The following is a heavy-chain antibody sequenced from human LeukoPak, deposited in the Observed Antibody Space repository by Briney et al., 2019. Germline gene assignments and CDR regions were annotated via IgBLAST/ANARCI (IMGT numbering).Heavy chain of an antibody. J-gene: IGHJ4*02. D-gene: IGHD6-13*01. Sequence: PSETLSLICTVSGGSISSSSYYWGWIRQPPGKGLEWIGSIYYTGSTYYNPSLQSRVTKSVDTSKNQFSLKLSSVTAADTAVYYCASSYSSSWYYFDYWGQGTLVTVSS. CDR3: ASSYSSSWYYFDY. CDR2: IYYTGST. CDR1: GGSISSSSYY. V-gene: IGHV4-39*07.